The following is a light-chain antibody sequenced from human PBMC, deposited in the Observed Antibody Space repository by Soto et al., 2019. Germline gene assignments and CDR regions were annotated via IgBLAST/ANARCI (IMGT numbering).Light chain of an antibody. CDR3: AAWDDRLNGWV. J-gene: IGLJ3*02. CDR1: SSNLRSNA. V-gene: IGLV1-44*01. Sequence: QSVLTQPPSASGTPGQRVTMSCSGSSSNLRSNAVNWYQQLPGTAPKLLIYNNNQRPSGVPDRFSGSKSGTSASLAISGLQSEDEADYYCAAWDDRLNGWVFGGGTKLTVL. CDR2: NNN.